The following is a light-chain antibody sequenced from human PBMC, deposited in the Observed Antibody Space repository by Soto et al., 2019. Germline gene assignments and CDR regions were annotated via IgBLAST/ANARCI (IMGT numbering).Light chain of an antibody. J-gene: IGKJ1*01. CDR3: QQYYRSRT. CDR1: QSLLYNSNNKNY. V-gene: IGKV4-1*01. CDR2: WAS. Sequence: DIVMTQFPDSLAVSLGERATINCRSSQSLLYNSNNKNYLAWYQVKPGQPPKLLIYWASTRESGVPDRFSGSGSGTAFTLTINSLQAEDVAVYYCQQYYRSRTFGQGTKVEI.